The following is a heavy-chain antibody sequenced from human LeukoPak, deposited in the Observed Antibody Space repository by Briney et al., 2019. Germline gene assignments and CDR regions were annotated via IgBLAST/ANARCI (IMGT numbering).Heavy chain of an antibody. D-gene: IGHD2-15*01. J-gene: IGHJ6*03. CDR3: ARGLRHCSGGRCYFSPPYYHYMDV. Sequence: ASVKVSCKASGYTFTSYGISWVRQAPGQGLEWMGWIIAYNGNTNYAQKLQGRVTMTTDTSTSTAYMELRSLRSDDTAVYYCARGLRHCSGGRCYFSPPYYHYMDVWGKGTTVTISS. CDR2: IIAYNGNT. CDR1: GYTFTSYG. V-gene: IGHV1-18*01.